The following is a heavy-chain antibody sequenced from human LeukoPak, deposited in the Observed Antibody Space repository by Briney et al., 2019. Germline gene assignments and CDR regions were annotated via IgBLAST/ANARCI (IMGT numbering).Heavy chain of an antibody. V-gene: IGHV3-23*01. CDR1: GFTFSSYA. CDR3: AKSRGQQPVFDY. CDR2: ISGSGGST. D-gene: IGHD6-13*01. J-gene: IGHJ4*02. Sequence: GGSLRLSCAASGFTFSSYAMSWLRQTPAKGVQWVSAISGSGGSTYYADSVRGRCTISRDNSKNTLYVQMNSLRAEDTAVYYCAKSRGQQPVFDYWGQGTLVTVSS.